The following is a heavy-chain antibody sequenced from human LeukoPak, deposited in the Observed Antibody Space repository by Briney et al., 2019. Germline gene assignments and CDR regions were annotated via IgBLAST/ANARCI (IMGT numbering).Heavy chain of an antibody. D-gene: IGHD2-2*01. J-gene: IGHJ4*02. Sequence: PSETLSLTCAVSGYSISSGYYWGWIRPPPGKGLEWIGSIYHSGGTYYNPSLKSRVTISVDTSKNQFSLKLSSVTAADTAVYYCAGGLAYCSSTSCHDYWGQGTLVTVSS. CDR1: GYSISSGYY. V-gene: IGHV4-38-2*01. CDR3: AGGLAYCSSTSCHDY. CDR2: IYHSGGT.